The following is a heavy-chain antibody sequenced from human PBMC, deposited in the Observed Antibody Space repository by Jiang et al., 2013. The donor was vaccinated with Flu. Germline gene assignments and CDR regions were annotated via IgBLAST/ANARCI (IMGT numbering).Heavy chain of an antibody. Sequence: KVSCKASGYTFTSYYMHWVRQAPGQGLEWMGIINPSGGSTSYAQKFQGRVTMTRDTSTSTVYMELSSLRSEDTAVYYCARVVVPAPKQNYYYYGMDVWGQGTTVTVSS. CDR3: ARVVVPAPKQNYYYYGMDV. CDR2: INPSGGST. J-gene: IGHJ6*02. D-gene: IGHD2-2*01. V-gene: IGHV1-46*01. CDR1: GYTFTSYY.